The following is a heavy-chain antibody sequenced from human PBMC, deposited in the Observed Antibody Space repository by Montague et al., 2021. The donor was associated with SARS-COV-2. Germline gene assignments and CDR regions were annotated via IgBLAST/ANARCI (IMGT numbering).Heavy chain of an antibody. D-gene: IGHD6-13*01. V-gene: IGHV4-59*08. CDR3: ATHRQHHNH. CDR2: IYFSGST. CDR1: GDSMTDSY. J-gene: IGHJ5*02. Sequence: SETLSLTCTVSGDSMTDSYWSWIRQPPGKGLEYIGYIYFSGSTNYNPSLKSRLTISVDTSKNQFSLKLIAVTAADTAVYFCATHRQHHNHWGQGAMVAVSS.